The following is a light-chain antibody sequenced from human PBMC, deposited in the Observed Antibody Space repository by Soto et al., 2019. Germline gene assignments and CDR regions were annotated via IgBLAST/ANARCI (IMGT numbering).Light chain of an antibody. V-gene: IGKV1-6*01. CDR3: LQDYNYPRT. J-gene: IGKJ1*01. CDR2: AAS. Sequence: IEMTQSPSSLSAYVGDRVNITCRASQGIRNDLGWYQQKPGKAPKLLIYAASSLQSGVPSRFSGSGSGTDFTLTISSLQPEDFATYYCLQDYNYPRTFGQGTKVDIK. CDR1: QGIRND.